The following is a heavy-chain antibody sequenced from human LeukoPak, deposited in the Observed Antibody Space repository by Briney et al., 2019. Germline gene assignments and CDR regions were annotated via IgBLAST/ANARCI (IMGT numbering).Heavy chain of an antibody. CDR1: GFTFGDYA. CDR2: IRSKAYDGTT. J-gene: IGHJ4*02. CDR3: TRTEGYCSGGSCYHPGGGTHFDY. Sequence: GGSLRLSCTASGFTFGDYAMSWVRQAPGKGLEWVGFIRSKAYDGTTEYAASVKGRFTISRDDSKSIAYLQMNSLKTEDTAVYYCTRTEGYCSGGSCYHPGGGTHFDYWGQGTLVTVSS. D-gene: IGHD2-15*01. V-gene: IGHV3-49*04.